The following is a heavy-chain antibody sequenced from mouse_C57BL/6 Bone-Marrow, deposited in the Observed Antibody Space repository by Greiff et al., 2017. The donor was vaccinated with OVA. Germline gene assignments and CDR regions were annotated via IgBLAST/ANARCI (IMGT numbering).Heavy chain of an antibody. V-gene: IGHV5-15*01. D-gene: IGHD2-4*01. CDR1: GFTFSDYG. CDR2: ISNLAYSI. Sequence: EVQVVASGGGLVQPGGSLKLSCAASGFTFSDYGMAWVRQAPRKGPEWVAFISNLAYSIYYAANVTGRFTISRENAKNTLYLEMSSLRSEDTAMYYCARDPPYDYDGYWYFDVWGTGTTVTVSS. CDR3: ARDPPYDYDGYWYFDV. J-gene: IGHJ1*03.